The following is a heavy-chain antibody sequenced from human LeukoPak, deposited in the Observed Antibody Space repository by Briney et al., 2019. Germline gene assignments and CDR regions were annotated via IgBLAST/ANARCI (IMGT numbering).Heavy chain of an antibody. V-gene: IGHV3-33*01. Sequence: PGGSLRLSCAASGFTFSSYGMHWVRQAPGKGLEWVAVIWYDGSNKYYADSVKGRFTISRDNSKNTLYLQMNSLRAEDTAVYYCAREGITMVRGAVDYWGQGTLVTVSS. D-gene: IGHD3-10*01. CDR2: IWYDGSNK. CDR3: AREGITMVRGAVDY. CDR1: GFTFSSYG. J-gene: IGHJ4*02.